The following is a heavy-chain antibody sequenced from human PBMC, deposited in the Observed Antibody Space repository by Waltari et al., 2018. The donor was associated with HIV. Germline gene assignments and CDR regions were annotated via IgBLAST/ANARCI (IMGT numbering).Heavy chain of an antibody. Sequence: QVQLVQSGAEVKKPGSSVKVSCKASGGTFSSYATSCVRQAPREEIEWMGGIIPIFGTANYAQKLQGRVTITADESTSTAYMELSSLRSEDTAVYYCARLASGSSLYYYGMDVWGQGTTVTVSS. CDR1: GGTFSSYA. D-gene: IGHD3-22*01. CDR2: IIPIFGTA. J-gene: IGHJ6*02. CDR3: ARLASGSSLYYYGMDV. V-gene: IGHV1-69*01.